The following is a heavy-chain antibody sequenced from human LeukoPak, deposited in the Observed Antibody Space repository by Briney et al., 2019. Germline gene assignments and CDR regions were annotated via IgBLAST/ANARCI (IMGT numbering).Heavy chain of an antibody. CDR3: AKLPLVGTYFDY. CDR1: GFTFSSYG. V-gene: IGHV3-30*18. D-gene: IGHD1-26*01. CDR2: ISYDGSNK. J-gene: IGHJ4*02. Sequence: GRSLRLSCAASGFTFSSYGMHWVRQAPGKGLEWVAVISYDGSNKYYADSVKGRFTISRDNSKNTLYLQMNSLRADDTAVYYCAKLPLVGTYFDYWGQGTLVTVSS.